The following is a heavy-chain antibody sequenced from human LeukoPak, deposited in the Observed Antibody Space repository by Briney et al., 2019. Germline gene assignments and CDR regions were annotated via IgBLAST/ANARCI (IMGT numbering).Heavy chain of an antibody. CDR1: GGTFSSYA. D-gene: IGHD3-22*01. J-gene: IGHJ5*02. CDR2: IIPIFGTA. CDR3: ARNYYDSSGYLMGWFDP. V-gene: IGHV1-69*06. Sequence: SVKVSCKASGGTFSSYAISWVRQAPGQGLEWMGGIIPIFGTANYAQKFQGRVTITADKSTSTAYMELSRLRSDDTAVYYCARNYYDSSGYLMGWFDPWRQGTLVTVSS.